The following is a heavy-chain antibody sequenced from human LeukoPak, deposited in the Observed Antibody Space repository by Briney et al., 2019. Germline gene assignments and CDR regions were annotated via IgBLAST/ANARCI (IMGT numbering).Heavy chain of an antibody. V-gene: IGHV3-7*01. J-gene: IGHJ4*02. CDR2: IKQDGSEK. D-gene: IGHD1-26*01. Sequence: PGGSLRLSCAASGFTFSSYWMSGVRQAPGKGLEWVDNIKQDGSEKYYVDSVKGRFTISRDNAKNSLYLQMNSLRAEDTAVYYCARDLVGAPFDYWGQGTLVTVSS. CDR3: ARDLVGAPFDY. CDR1: GFTFSSYW.